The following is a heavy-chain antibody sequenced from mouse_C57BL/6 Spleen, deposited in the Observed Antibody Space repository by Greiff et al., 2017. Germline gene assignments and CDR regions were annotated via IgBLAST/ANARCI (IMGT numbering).Heavy chain of an antibody. J-gene: IGHJ3*01. Sequence: QVQLQQPGAELVKPGASVKVSCKASGYTFTSYWLHWVKQRPGHGLEWIGRFHPSDSDTNYNQKFKGKATLTVDKSSSTAYRQISSLTSEDSAVYYCANYYGSRAYWGQGTLVTVSA. CDR1: GYTFTSYW. V-gene: IGHV1-74*01. CDR3: ANYYGSRAY. D-gene: IGHD1-1*01. CDR2: FHPSDSDT.